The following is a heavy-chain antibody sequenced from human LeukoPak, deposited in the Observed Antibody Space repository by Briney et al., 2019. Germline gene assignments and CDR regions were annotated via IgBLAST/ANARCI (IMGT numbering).Heavy chain of an antibody. D-gene: IGHD2-21*01. CDR2: ISWNSGSI. Sequence: GGSLRLSCAASGFTSDDYAMHWVRQAPGKGLEWVSGISWNSGSIGYADSVKGRFTISRDNDKNSLYLQMNSLRAEDTVLYYCEKYSCGGECYQFDFWGQGTLVTVFS. CDR3: EKYSCGGECYQFDF. J-gene: IGHJ4*02. CDR1: GFTSDDYA. V-gene: IGHV3-9*02.